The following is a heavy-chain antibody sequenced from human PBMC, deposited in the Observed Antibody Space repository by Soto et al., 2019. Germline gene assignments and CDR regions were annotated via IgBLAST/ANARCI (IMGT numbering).Heavy chain of an antibody. CDR2: IYYSGST. CDR3: ARVILTGYTNWFDP. CDR1: GGSISSGDYY. V-gene: IGHV4-30-4*01. Sequence: SETLSLTCTVSGGSISSGDYYWSWIRQPPGKGLEWIGYIYYSGSTYYNPSLKSRVTISVDTSKNQFSLKLSSVTAADTAVYYCARVILTGYTNWFDPWGQGTLVTVSS. D-gene: IGHD3-9*01. J-gene: IGHJ5*02.